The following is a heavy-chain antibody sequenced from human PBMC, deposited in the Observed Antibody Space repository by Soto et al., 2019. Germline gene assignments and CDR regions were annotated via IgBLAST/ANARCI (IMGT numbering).Heavy chain of an antibody. CDR1: EYSFTSYC. Sequence: EVQLVQSGAEVKKPGESLRISCKGSEYSFTSYCISWVRQMPGKGLVWMGRIDPSDSYTNYSPSFQGHVTISADKSISTAYLQWSSLKASDTAMYYCARTTVTTDFVRWFDPWGQGTLVTVSS. CDR3: ARTTVTTDFVRWFDP. D-gene: IGHD4-17*01. CDR2: IDPSDSYT. V-gene: IGHV5-10-1*03. J-gene: IGHJ5*02.